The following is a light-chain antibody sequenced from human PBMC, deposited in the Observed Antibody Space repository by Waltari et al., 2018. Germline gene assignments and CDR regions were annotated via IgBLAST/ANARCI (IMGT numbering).Light chain of an antibody. CDR2: DNE. Sequence: QSVLAQPPSVSAAPGQKVTISCSGSSSTIGNNYVSWYQRLPGTAPKLLIYDNEQRTAGIPDRFSGAKAGTSATLGITGRQTGDEADYYCGTWDTSLSGVVFGGGTKLTVL. CDR1: SSTIGNNY. J-gene: IGLJ2*01. V-gene: IGLV1-51*01. CDR3: GTWDTSLSGVV.